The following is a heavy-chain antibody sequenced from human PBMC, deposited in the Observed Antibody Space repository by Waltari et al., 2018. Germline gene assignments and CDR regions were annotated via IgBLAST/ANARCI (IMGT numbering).Heavy chain of an antibody. CDR1: GFTFSRSW. CDR2: IKPDGSER. V-gene: IGHV3-7*01. Sequence: EVQLVGSGGCSVQPGGSLRLSCAASGFTFSRSWMSWVRQAPGKGLEWMANIKPDGSERYYVGSVKGRFTISRDNAKNSLYLQMDTLRAEDTAVYYCARDFNWGWDYWGQGTLVTVSS. CDR3: ARDFNWGWDY. J-gene: IGHJ4*02. D-gene: IGHD7-27*01.